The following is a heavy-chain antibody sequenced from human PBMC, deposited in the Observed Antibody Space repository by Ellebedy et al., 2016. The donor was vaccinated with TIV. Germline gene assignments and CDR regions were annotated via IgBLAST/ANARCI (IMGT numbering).Heavy chain of an antibody. CDR2: IRSKAYGGTT. CDR3: TRAAYYYDSSGYYFGPTFDY. J-gene: IGHJ4*02. Sequence: GESLKISCTASGFTFGDSAMSWFRQAPGKGLEWVGVIRSKAYGGTTEYAASVKGRFTISRDDSKSIVYLQMNSLKSEDTAVYYCTRAAYYYDSSGYYFGPTFDYWGQGTLVTVSS. V-gene: IGHV3-49*03. D-gene: IGHD3-22*01. CDR1: GFTFGDSA.